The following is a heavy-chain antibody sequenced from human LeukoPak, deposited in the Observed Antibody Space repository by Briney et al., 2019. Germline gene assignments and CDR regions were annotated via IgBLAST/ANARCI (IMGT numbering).Heavy chain of an antibody. CDR1: GGSFSGYY. Sequence: SETLSLTCAVYGGSFSGYYWSWIRQPPGKGLEWIGEINHSGSTNYNPSLKSRVTISVDTSKNQFSLKLSSVTAADTAVYYCARATLYGYYYGSGSPRGGFDYWGQGTLVTVSS. CDR2: INHSGST. CDR3: ARATLYGYYYGSGSPRGGFDY. V-gene: IGHV4-34*01. D-gene: IGHD3-10*01. J-gene: IGHJ4*02.